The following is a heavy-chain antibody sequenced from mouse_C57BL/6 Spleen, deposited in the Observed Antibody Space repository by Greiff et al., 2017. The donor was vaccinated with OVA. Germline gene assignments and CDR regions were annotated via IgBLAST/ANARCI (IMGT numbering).Heavy chain of an antibody. V-gene: IGHV6-3*01. J-gene: IGHJ1*03. CDR3: TEAYSNYGYFDV. CDR2: IRLKSDNYAT. D-gene: IGHD2-5*01. CDR1: GFTFSNYW. Sequence: EVMLVESGGGLVQPGGSMKLSCVASGFTFSNYWMNWVRQSPEKGLEWVAQIRLKSDNYATHYAESVKGRFTISRDDSKSSVYLQMNNLRAEDTGIYYCTEAYSNYGYFDVWGTGTTVTVSS.